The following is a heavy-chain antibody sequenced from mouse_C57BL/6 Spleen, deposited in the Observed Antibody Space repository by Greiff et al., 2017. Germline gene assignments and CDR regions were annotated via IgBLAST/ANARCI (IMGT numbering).Heavy chain of an antibody. V-gene: IGHV1-15*01. Sequence: QVQLKESGAELVRPGASVTLSCKASGYTFTDYEMHWVKQTPVHGLEWIGAIDPDTGGTAYNQKFKGKAILTADKSSSTAYMELRSLTSEDSAVYYCTRGITTVDYFDYWGQGTTLTVSS. D-gene: IGHD1-1*01. J-gene: IGHJ2*01. CDR3: TRGITTVDYFDY. CDR1: GYTFTDYE. CDR2: IDPDTGGT.